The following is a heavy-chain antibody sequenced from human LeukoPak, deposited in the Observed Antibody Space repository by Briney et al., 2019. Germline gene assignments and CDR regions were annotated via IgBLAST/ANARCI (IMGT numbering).Heavy chain of an antibody. CDR3: ARGPHYYGSGSEDKPLDY. Sequence: PGGSLRLSCAASGFTFSDYYMHWVRQTPGKGLVWVSRVSGDGSKTDYADSVKGRFTISRDNARNTLYLQMNSLRAEDTAVHYCARGPHYYGSGSEDKPLDYWGQGTLVTVSS. V-gene: IGHV3-74*01. CDR1: GFTFSDYY. J-gene: IGHJ4*02. D-gene: IGHD3-10*01. CDR2: VSGDGSKT.